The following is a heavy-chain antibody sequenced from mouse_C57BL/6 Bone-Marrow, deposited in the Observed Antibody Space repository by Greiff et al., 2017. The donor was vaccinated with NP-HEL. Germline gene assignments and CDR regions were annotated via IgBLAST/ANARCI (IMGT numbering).Heavy chain of an antibody. CDR2: INPSNGGT. D-gene: IGHD1-1*01. CDR1: GYTFTSYW. V-gene: IGHV1-53*01. Sequence: QVQLQQPGTELVKPGASVKLSCKASGYTFTSYWMHWVKQRPGQGLEWIGNINPSNGGTNYNEKFKSKATLTVDKSSSTAYMQLSSLTSEDSAVYDCARKEAYCGSSYGFAYWGQGTLVTVSA. J-gene: IGHJ3*01. CDR3: ARKEAYCGSSYGFAY.